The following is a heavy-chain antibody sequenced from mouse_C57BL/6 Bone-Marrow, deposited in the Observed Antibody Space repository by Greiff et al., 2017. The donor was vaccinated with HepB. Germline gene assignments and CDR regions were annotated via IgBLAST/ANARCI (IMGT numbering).Heavy chain of an antibody. CDR3: GGAPYYAMDY. V-gene: IGHV5-17*01. J-gene: IGHJ4*01. CDR1: GFTFSDYR. CDR2: ISSGSSTI. Sequence: EVKVVESGGGLVKPGGSLKLSCAASGFTFSDYRMHWVRQAPEKGLEWVAYISSGSSTIYYADTVKGRFTISRDNAKNTLFLQMTSLRSEDTAMYYCGGAPYYAMDYWGQGTAVTVSS.